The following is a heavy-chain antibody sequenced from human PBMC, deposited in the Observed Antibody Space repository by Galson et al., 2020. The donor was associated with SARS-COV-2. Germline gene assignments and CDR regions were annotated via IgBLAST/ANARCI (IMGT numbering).Heavy chain of an antibody. CDR2: IWYDGSNK. CDR3: ARALEWELQY. Sequence: GGSLTLSCAASGFTFSSYGMHWVRHAPGTGLEWVADIWYDGSNKYYADSVKGRFTISRDNSKNTLYLQMSSLRAEHTAVYYCARALEWELQYWGQGTLVTVSS. J-gene: IGHJ4*02. D-gene: IGHD1-26*01. CDR1: GFTFSSYG. V-gene: IGHV3-33*01.